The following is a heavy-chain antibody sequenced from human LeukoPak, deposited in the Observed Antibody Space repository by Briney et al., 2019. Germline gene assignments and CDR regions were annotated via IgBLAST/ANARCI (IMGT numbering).Heavy chain of an antibody. D-gene: IGHD6-13*01. V-gene: IGHV3-23*01. J-gene: IGHJ4*02. CDR2: ISLSGATT. Sequence: GGSLRLSCAASGFTFSSYSMNWVRQAPGKGLEWVSAISLSGATTYYADSVKGRFTISRDNSRDTLYLQMNSLRAEDTAVYYCAKRYSSSSLYYFDSWGQGTLVTVSS. CDR3: AKRYSSSSLYYFDS. CDR1: GFTFSSYS.